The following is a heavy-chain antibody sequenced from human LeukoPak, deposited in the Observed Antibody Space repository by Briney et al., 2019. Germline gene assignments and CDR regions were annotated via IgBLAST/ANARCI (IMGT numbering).Heavy chain of an antibody. CDR2: ISYSGNT. J-gene: IGHJ5*02. D-gene: IGHD6-6*01. CDR3: ARGRTYRSSSWFDP. Sequence: NSSETLSLTCTVSGGSISNYYWSWIRQPPGKGLEWIGYISYSGNTNYNPSLKSRVTISVDTSKNQFSLKLSSVTAADTAVYYCARGRTYRSSSWFDPWGQGTLVIVSS. V-gene: IGHV4-59*01. CDR1: GGSISNYY.